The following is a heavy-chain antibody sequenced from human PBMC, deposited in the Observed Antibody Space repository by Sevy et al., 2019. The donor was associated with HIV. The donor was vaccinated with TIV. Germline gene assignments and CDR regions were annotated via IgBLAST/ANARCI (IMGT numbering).Heavy chain of an antibody. D-gene: IGHD2-8*02. CDR3: ARTVVLVDGPRNWLDT. Sequence: GGSLRLSCAVSKFTVSNNYMTWVRQAPGKGLEWVSTLYDSGAAYYAVSVKGRFTVSRDNSKNTLYLQMNSLRAEDTALYYCARTVVLVDGPRNWLDTWGQGTLVTVSS. CDR1: KFTVSNNY. J-gene: IGHJ5*02. V-gene: IGHV3-53*01. CDR2: LYDSGAA.